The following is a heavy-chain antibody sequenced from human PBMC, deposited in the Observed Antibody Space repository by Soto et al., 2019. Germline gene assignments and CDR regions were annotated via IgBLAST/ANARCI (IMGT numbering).Heavy chain of an antibody. J-gene: IGHJ5*02. D-gene: IGHD6-6*01. Sequence: QVQLVQSGAEVKKPGASVKVSCKASGYTFTGYYMYWVRQAPGQGLEWMGWINPNSGGTKYAQKCQGWVTMTRDTSISTAYMELSRLRSDDTAVYYCARGIAARPNWFDPWGQGTLVTVSS. CDR2: INPNSGGT. CDR1: GYTFTGYY. CDR3: ARGIAARPNWFDP. V-gene: IGHV1-2*04.